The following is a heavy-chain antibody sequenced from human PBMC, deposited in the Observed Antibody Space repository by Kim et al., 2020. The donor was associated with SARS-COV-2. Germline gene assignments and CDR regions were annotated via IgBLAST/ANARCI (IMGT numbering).Heavy chain of an antibody. Sequence: SVKGRITISRDDAKNSLYLQMNSLRAEDTAVYYCARTGVEEYGGKISSDYWGQGTLVTVSS. CDR3: ARTGVEEYGGKISSDY. J-gene: IGHJ4*02. V-gene: IGHV3-21*01. D-gene: IGHD2-15*01.